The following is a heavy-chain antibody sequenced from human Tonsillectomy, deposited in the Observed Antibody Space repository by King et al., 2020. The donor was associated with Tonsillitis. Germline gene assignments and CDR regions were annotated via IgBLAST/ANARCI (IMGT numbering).Heavy chain of an antibody. D-gene: IGHD2-15*01. J-gene: IGHJ1*01. CDR3: ASATCSSTPCYRPEYFQE. Sequence: QLQESGPGLVKPSQTLSLTCIVSGGSISSGGYFWSWIRQHPGKGLEWIGCIHYTGSTYYSPSLKSRITISVDSSKNQFSLNLTSVTAADTAVYYCASATCSSTPCYRPEYFQEWGQGALVTVSS. V-gene: IGHV4-31*03. CDR1: GGSISSGGYF. CDR2: IHYTGST.